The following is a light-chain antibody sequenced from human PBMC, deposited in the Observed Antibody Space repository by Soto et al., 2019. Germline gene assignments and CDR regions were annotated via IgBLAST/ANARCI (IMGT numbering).Light chain of an antibody. CDR2: DTS. CDR3: QQRSNWPLT. J-gene: IGKJ4*01. V-gene: IGKV3-11*02. CDR1: QSITTF. Sequence: IVLTQSPATVSLSPGERVTLSCRASQSITTFLAWHQQKPGQAPRLLIYDTSNRAPGIPARFSGSGSGRHFTLTISSLEPEDFAVYYCQQRSNWPLTFGGGTKREIK.